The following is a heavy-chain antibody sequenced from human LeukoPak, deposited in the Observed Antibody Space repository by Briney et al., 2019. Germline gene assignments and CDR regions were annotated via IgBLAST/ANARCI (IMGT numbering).Heavy chain of an antibody. V-gene: IGHV4-30-4*08. CDR3: ARFEASTVTTYYFDY. Sequence: SETLSLTCTVSGGSISSGDYYWSWIRQPPGKGLEWIGYIYYSGSTYYNPSLESRITISVDTSKNQFSLKLSSVTAADTAVYYCARFEASTVTTYYFDYWGQGTLSPSPQ. CDR2: IYYSGST. J-gene: IGHJ4*02. CDR1: GGSISSGDYY. D-gene: IGHD4-17*01.